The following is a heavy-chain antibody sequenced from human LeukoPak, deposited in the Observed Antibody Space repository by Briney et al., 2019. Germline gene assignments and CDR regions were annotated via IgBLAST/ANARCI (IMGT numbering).Heavy chain of an antibody. J-gene: IGHJ4*02. CDR3: VKVSDGYSFDY. CDR2: LSSSGNST. CDR1: GFSFSNYA. V-gene: IGHV3-23*01. Sequence: GGSLRLSCEASGFSFSNYAMTWVRQGPGKGLEWVSTLSSSGNSTYYADSVKGRFTISRDNFKDTLYMQMDSLRVEDTAVYYCVKVSDGYSFDYWGQGALVTVS. D-gene: IGHD5-18*01.